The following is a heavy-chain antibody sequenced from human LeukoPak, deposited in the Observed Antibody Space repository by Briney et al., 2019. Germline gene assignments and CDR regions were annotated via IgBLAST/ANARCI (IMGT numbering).Heavy chain of an antibody. CDR2: ISYDGSNK. V-gene: IGHV3-30-3*01. CDR3: ARDNSRNGPRAMDV. CDR1: GFTFSSYA. J-gene: IGHJ6*02. Sequence: GGSLRLSCAASGFTFSSYAMHWVRQAPGKGLEWVAVISYDGSNKYYADSVKGRFTISRDNSKNTQYLQMNSLRAEDTAVYYCARDNSRNGPRAMDVWGQGTTVTVSS. D-gene: IGHD1-14*01.